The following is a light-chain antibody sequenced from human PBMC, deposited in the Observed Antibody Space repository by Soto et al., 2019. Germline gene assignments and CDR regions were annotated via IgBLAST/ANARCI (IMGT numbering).Light chain of an antibody. Sequence: QSALTQPASVSGSPGQSITISCTGTSSDVGTYNLVSWYQQHPGKAPKLMIYEDSKWPSGVSNRFSGSKSGNTASLTISGLQAEDEADYYCCSYADSTTYVFGTGTKLTVL. V-gene: IGLV2-23*01. CDR3: CSYADSTTYV. J-gene: IGLJ1*01. CDR2: EDS. CDR1: SSDVGTYNL.